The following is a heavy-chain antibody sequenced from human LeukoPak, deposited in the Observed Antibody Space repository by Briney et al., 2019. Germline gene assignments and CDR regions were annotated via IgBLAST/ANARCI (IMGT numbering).Heavy chain of an antibody. J-gene: IGHJ4*02. Sequence: GRSLRLSCAASGFTFSSYAMHWVRQAPGKGLEWVAVISYDGSNKYYADSVKGRFTISRDNSKNTLYLQMNSLRAEDTAVYYCARDSSDILTGSTGYWGQGTLVTVSS. D-gene: IGHD3-9*01. CDR2: ISYDGSNK. CDR1: GFTFSSYA. CDR3: ARDSSDILTGSTGY. V-gene: IGHV3-30-3*01.